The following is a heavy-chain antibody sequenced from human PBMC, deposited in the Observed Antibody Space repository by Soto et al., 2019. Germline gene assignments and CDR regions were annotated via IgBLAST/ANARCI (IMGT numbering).Heavy chain of an antibody. D-gene: IGHD3-9*01. Sequence: HPGQCXRLACSPSAYTFIHYCIHWVRQAPGKGLVWVSRVNPDGTITTYADSVNGRFTISRYNAKNTLYLQMNSLGVEDKALYYCSYDTFGDKDFWGQGTPVTVSS. CDR3: SYDTFGDKDF. CDR1: AYTFIHYC. J-gene: IGHJ4*02. V-gene: IGHV3-74*01. CDR2: VNPDGTIT.